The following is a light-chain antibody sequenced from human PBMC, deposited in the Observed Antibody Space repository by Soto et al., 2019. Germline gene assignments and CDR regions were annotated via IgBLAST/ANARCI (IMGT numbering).Light chain of an antibody. CDR3: QQYNIDPRT. CDR1: QSISSW. J-gene: IGKJ1*01. Sequence: DIQMTQSPSTLSSSVGDRVTITCRASQSISSWLAWYQQKPGQAPKLLIYKASSLESGVPSRFRGSGSGTDFTLNLNRLQPDVFASYYCQQYNIDPRTFGQGTKVEIK. V-gene: IGKV1-5*03. CDR2: KAS.